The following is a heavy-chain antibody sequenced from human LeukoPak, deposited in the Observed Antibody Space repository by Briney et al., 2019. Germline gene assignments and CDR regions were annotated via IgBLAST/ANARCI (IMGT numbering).Heavy chain of an antibody. CDR3: ARDGSGSYYNNWFDP. Sequence: RASVKVSCKASGYTFTSYYMHWVRQAPGQGLAWMGIINPSGGSTSYAQKFQGRVTMTRDTSTGTVYMELSSLRSEDTAVYYCARDGSGSYYNNWFDPWGQGTLVTVSS. D-gene: IGHD3-10*01. CDR1: GYTFTSYY. V-gene: IGHV1-46*03. J-gene: IGHJ5*02. CDR2: INPSGGST.